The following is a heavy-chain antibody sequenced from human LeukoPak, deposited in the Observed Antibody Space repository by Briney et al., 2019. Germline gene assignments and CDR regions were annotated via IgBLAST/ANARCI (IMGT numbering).Heavy chain of an antibody. CDR2: ISSRSSYM. Sequence: GGSLRLSCTASGFTFNTYAMNWVRQAPGKGLEWVSSISSRSSYMYYADSVRGRFTISRDNAKSSLFLQMNSLRAEDTAVYYCASASGGISGYDLYYFDYWGQGILVTVSS. V-gene: IGHV3-21*01. D-gene: IGHD5-12*01. CDR1: GFTFNTYA. CDR3: ASASGGISGYDLYYFDY. J-gene: IGHJ4*02.